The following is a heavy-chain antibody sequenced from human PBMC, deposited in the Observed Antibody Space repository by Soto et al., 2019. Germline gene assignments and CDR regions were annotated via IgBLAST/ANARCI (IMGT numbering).Heavy chain of an antibody. J-gene: IGHJ6*03. CDR3: ARGSYGDYYYYMDV. V-gene: IGHV1-2*04. D-gene: IGHD4-17*01. CDR1: GYTFTGYY. Sequence: ASVKVSCKSSGYTFTGYYMHCVRQAPGQGLEWMGWINPNSGGTNYAQKFQGWVTMTRDTSISTAYMELSRLRSDDTAVYYCARGSYGDYYYYMDVWGKGTTVTVSS. CDR2: INPNSGGT.